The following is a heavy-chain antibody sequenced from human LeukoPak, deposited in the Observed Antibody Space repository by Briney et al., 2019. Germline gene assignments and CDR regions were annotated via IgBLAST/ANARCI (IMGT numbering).Heavy chain of an antibody. CDR2: ISSSTSTI. CDR3: TTEYNFNYYDSSGYYY. D-gene: IGHD3-22*01. J-gene: IGHJ4*02. V-gene: IGHV3-48*04. CDR1: GFTFSVYG. Sequence: GGSLRLSCAASGFTFSVYGMNWVRQAPGKGLEWIAYISSSTSTINYADSVKGRFTISRDNAKNSLYLQMNSLRAEDTAVYYCTTEYNFNYYDSSGYYYWGQGTLVTVSS.